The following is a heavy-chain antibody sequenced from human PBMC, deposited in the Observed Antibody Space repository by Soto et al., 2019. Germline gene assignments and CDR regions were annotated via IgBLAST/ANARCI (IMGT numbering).Heavy chain of an antibody. Sequence: PSETLSLTCTVSGGSISSGPYSWGWIRQPPGKGLEWIGTFYYSGSTYYNTSLESRVTISVDTSKNQFSLKVSSVNAADTAVYYFSRLGGYCTITSCYGYYGMDVWGQGTTVTVSS. D-gene: IGHD2-2*01. V-gene: IGHV4-39*01. CDR2: FYYSGST. J-gene: IGHJ6*02. CDR3: SRLGGYCTITSCYGYYGMDV. CDR1: GGSISSGPYS.